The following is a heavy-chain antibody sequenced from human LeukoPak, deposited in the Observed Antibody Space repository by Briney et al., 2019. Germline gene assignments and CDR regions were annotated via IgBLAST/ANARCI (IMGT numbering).Heavy chain of an antibody. Sequence: GGSLRLSCAASGFTFSSYGMHWVRQAPGKGLEWVAVISYDGSNKYYADYVKGRFTISRDDAKNTLYLQMNSLRAEDTAVYYCARGWDSSGYYLDAFDIWGQGTMVTVSS. V-gene: IGHV3-30*03. CDR1: GFTFSSYG. CDR3: ARGWDSSGYYLDAFDI. CDR2: ISYDGSNK. D-gene: IGHD3-22*01. J-gene: IGHJ3*02.